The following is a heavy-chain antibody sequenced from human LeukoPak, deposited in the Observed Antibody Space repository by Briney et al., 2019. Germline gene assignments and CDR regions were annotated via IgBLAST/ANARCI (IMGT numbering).Heavy chain of an antibody. V-gene: IGHV3-23*01. CDR3: ATYRQVLLPFES. CDR1: GFTFSTFA. D-gene: IGHD2/OR15-2a*01. CDR2: IFPSGGEI. Sequence: GGTLRLSCVASGFTFSTFAMIWVRQPPGKGLEWVSSIFPSGGEIHYADSVRGRFTISRDNSKSTLSLQMNSLRAEDTAIYYCATYRQVLLPFESWGQGTLVTVSS. J-gene: IGHJ4*02.